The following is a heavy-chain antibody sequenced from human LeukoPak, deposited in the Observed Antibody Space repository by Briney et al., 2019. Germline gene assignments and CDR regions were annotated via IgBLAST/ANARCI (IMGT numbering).Heavy chain of an antibody. D-gene: IGHD2-15*01. V-gene: IGHV4-31*03. CDR3: ARNEDCSGGSCYNWFDP. CDR2: IYYSGST. Sequence: NPSETLSLTCTVSGGSISSGGYYWSWIRQHPGKGLEWIGYIYYSGSTYYNPSLKSRVTISVDTSKNQFSLKLTSVTAADTAVYYCARNEDCSGGSCYNWFDPWGQGTLVTVSS. J-gene: IGHJ5*02. CDR1: GGSISSGGYY.